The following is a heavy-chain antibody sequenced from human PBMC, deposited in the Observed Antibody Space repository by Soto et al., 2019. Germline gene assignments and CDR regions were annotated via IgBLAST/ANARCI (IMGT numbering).Heavy chain of an antibody. V-gene: IGHV4-30-2*01. CDR2: IYHSGST. Sequence: QLQLQESGSGLVKPSQTLSLTCAVSGGSISSGGYSWSWIRQPPGKGLEWIGYIYHSGSTYYNPSLKSRVTISVDRSKNQFSLKLSSVTAADTAGYYCARGTYCSGGSCLDYWGQGTLVTGSS. J-gene: IGHJ4*02. D-gene: IGHD2-15*01. CDR1: GGSISSGGYS. CDR3: ARGTYCSGGSCLDY.